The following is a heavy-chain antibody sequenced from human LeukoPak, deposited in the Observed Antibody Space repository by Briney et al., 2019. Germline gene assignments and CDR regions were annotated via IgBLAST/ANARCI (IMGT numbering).Heavy chain of an antibody. J-gene: IGHJ5*02. V-gene: IGHV4-59*01. D-gene: IGHD2-15*01. CDR1: GGSISSYY. CDR2: IYYSGST. Sequence: SETLSLTCTVSGGSISSYYWSWIRQPPGKGLEWIGYIYYSGSTNYNPSLKSRVTISVDTSKNQFSLKLSSVTAADTAVYYCARGSKCSSGSCYPHNWFDPWGQGTLVTVSS. CDR3: ARGSKCSSGSCYPHNWFDP.